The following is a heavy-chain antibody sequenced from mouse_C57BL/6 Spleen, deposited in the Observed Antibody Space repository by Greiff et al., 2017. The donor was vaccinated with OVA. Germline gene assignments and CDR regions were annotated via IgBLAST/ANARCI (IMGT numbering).Heavy chain of an antibody. J-gene: IGHJ1*03. Sequence: EVQRVESGPELVKPGASVKISCKASGYSFTDYNMNWVKQSNGKSLEWIGVINPNYGTTSYNQKFKGKATLTVDQSSSTAYMQLNSLTSEDSAVYYCARSRTTVVANQGYFDVWGTGTTVTVSS. D-gene: IGHD1-1*01. V-gene: IGHV1-39*01. CDR1: GYSFTDYN. CDR2: INPNYGTT. CDR3: ARSRTTVVANQGYFDV.